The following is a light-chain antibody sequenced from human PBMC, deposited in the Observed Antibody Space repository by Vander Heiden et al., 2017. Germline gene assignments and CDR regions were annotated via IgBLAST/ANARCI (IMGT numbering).Light chain of an antibody. CDR3: QQSYRTPPT. J-gene: IGKJ1*01. CDR1: QSISSS. CDR2: AAS. Sequence: DIQMTQSPSSLSASVGDRVTITCRASQSISSSLNWYQQKPGQAPKFLIYAASNLQSGVPSRFSGSGSGTDFTLTITSLQPEDFATYYCQQSYRTPPTFGQGTKVEIK. V-gene: IGKV1-39*01.